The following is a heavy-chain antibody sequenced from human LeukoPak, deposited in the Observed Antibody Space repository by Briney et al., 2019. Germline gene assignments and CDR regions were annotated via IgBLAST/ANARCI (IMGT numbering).Heavy chain of an antibody. CDR1: GDSISRSTYY. CDR3: ARSSGTGTFSY. J-gene: IGHJ4*02. Sequence: SETLSLTCTVSGDSISRSTYYWAWIRQPPGKGLEWIGSVYYGRSPYYNPSLESRATISVDTSKNHFSLKMSSVTAADTAVYYCARSSGTGTFSYWGQGTLVTVST. D-gene: IGHD6-25*01. V-gene: IGHV4-39*02. CDR2: VYYGRSP.